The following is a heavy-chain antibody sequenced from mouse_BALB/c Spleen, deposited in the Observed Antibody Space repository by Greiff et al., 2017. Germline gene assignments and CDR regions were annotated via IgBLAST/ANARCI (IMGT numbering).Heavy chain of an antibody. CDR2: INSNGGST. CDR3: ARQGNYGNFY. J-gene: IGHJ2*01. D-gene: IGHD2-1*01. V-gene: IGHV5-6-2*01. CDR1: GFTFSSYY. Sequence: EVQVVESGGGLVKLGGSLKLSCAASGFTFSSYYMSWVRQTPEKRLELVAAINSNGGSTYYPDTVKGRFTISRDNAKNTLYLQMSSLKSEDTALYYCARQGNYGNFYWGQGTTLTVSS.